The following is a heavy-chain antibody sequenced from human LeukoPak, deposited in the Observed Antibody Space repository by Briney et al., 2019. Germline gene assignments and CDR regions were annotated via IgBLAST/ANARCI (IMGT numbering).Heavy chain of an antibody. Sequence: SETLSLTCTVSGGSISSSSYYWGWIRQPPGKGLEWIGSIYYSGSTYYNPSLKSRVTISVDTSKNQFSLKLSSVTAADTAVYYCARAPIWSGAFDVWGQGTMVTVSS. CDR1: GGSISSSSYY. V-gene: IGHV4-39*01. D-gene: IGHD3-3*01. CDR2: IYYSGST. J-gene: IGHJ3*01. CDR3: ARAPIWSGAFDV.